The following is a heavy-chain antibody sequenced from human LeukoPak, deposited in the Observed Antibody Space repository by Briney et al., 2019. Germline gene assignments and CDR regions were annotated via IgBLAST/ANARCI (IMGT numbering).Heavy chain of an antibody. V-gene: IGHV3-23*01. CDR1: GGSFSHYY. D-gene: IGHD3-22*01. Sequence: GGSLRLSCITSGGSFSHYYMSWVRQAPGKGLEWVSVISGTGGSTNHADSVKGRFTISRDNSKNTLYLQMNSLRAEDTAVYYCAKESGDDSSGYYEVFDYWGQGTLVTVSS. J-gene: IGHJ4*02. CDR3: AKESGDDSSGYYEVFDY. CDR2: ISGTGGST.